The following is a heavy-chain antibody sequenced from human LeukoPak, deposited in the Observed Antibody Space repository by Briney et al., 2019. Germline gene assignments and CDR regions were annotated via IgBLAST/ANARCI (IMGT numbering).Heavy chain of an antibody. CDR1: GGSISSGSYY. D-gene: IGHD3-10*01. J-gene: IGHJ4*02. Sequence: PSETLSLTCTVSGGSISSGSYYWSWIRQPAGKELEWIGRIYTSGSTNYNPSLKSRVTISVDTSKNQFSLRLSSVTAADTAVYYCARDGWFGELLLNYWGQGTLVTVSS. V-gene: IGHV4-61*02. CDR3: ARDGWFGELLLNY. CDR2: IYTSGST.